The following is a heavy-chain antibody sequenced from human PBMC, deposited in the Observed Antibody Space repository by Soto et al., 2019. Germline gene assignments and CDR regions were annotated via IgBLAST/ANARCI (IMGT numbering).Heavy chain of an antibody. D-gene: IGHD1-1*01. Sequence: QVQVQESGPGLVNPSETLSLSCTASVGTTRRYNWGWIRQPPGKGLEWIGYMYDTGSTSYNPSLKSRDTISVDTSKKQFSPKVNSVTAADTDVYYCVRQGIWNLQGLVDVWGQGTTVTVSS. CDR3: VRQGIWNLQGLVDV. V-gene: IGHV4-59*08. CDR1: VGTTRRYN. J-gene: IGHJ6*02. CDR2: MYDTGST.